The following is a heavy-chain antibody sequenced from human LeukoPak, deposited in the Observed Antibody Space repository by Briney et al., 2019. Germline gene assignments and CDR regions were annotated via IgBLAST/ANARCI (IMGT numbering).Heavy chain of an antibody. CDR1: GFTFDDYA. CDR3: AKDRDIAAAGTAFDY. D-gene: IGHD6-13*01. CDR2: ISWNSGSI. Sequence: GGSLRLSCAASGFTFDDYAMHWVRQAPGKGLEWVSGISWNSGSIGYADSVKGRFTISRDNAKNSLYLQMNSLRAEDTALYYCAKDRDIAAAGTAFDYWGQGTLVTVSS. V-gene: IGHV3-9*01. J-gene: IGHJ4*02.